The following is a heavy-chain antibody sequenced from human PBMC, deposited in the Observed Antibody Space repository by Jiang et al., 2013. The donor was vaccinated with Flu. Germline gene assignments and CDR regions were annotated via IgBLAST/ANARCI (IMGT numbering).Heavy chain of an antibody. CDR2: IYPGDSDT. CDR3: ARSIAVAGNWYFDL. J-gene: IGHJ2*01. Sequence: GIIYPGDSDTRYSPSFQGQVTISADKSISTAYLQWSSLKASDTAMYYCARSIAVAGNWYFDLWGRGTLVTVSS. D-gene: IGHD6-19*01. V-gene: IGHV5-51*01.